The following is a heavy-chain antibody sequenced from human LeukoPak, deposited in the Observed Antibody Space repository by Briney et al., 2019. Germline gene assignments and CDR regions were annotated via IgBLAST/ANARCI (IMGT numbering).Heavy chain of an antibody. CDR1: GFTFSSYS. J-gene: IGHJ4*02. CDR2: ISSSSSYI. CDR3: ARDNWNDLDYFDY. V-gene: IGHV3-21*01. Sequence: GGSLRLSCAASGFTFSSYSMNWVRQAPGKGLEWVSSISSSSSYIYYADSVKGRFTISRDNAKNSPYLQMNSLRAEDTAVYYCARDNWNDLDYFDYWGQGTLVTVSS. D-gene: IGHD1-20*01.